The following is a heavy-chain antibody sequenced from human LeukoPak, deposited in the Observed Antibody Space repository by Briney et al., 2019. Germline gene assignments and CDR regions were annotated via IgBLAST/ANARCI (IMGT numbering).Heavy chain of an antibody. J-gene: IGHJ6*03. CDR1: GGSFSGYY. Sequence: SETLSLTCAVYGGSFSGYYWSWIRQPPGKGLEWIGEINHSGSTNYNPSLKSRVTISVDTSKNQFSLKLSSVTAADTAVYYCARVDTAMVWLNYYYMDVWGKGTTVTVSS. D-gene: IGHD5-18*01. CDR2: INHSGST. V-gene: IGHV4-34*01. CDR3: ARVDTAMVWLNYYYMDV.